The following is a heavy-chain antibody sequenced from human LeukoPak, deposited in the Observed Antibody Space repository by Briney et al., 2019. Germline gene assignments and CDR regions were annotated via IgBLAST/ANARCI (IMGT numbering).Heavy chain of an antibody. CDR3: ATEQSFVRGVIEIY. Sequence: ASVKVSCKVSGYTLTELSMHWVRQAPGKGLEWMGGFDPEDGETIYAQKFQGRVTMTEDTSTDTAYMELSSLRSEDTAVYYCATEQSFVRGVIEIYWGQGTLVTVSS. D-gene: IGHD3-10*02. CDR1: GYTLTELS. J-gene: IGHJ4*02. CDR2: FDPEDGET. V-gene: IGHV1-24*01.